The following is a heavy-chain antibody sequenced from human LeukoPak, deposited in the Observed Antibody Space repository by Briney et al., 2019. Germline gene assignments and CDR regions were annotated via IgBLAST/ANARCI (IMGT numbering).Heavy chain of an antibody. V-gene: IGHV4-30-2*01. Sequence: PSETLSLTCTVSGGSASSGSYYWSWIRQPPGKGLEWIGYIYHSGSTYYNPSLKSRVTISVDRSKNQFSLKLSSVTAADTAVYYCARVGYGHNWFDPWGQGTLVTVSS. D-gene: IGHD4-17*01. J-gene: IGHJ5*02. CDR2: IYHSGST. CDR1: GGSASSGSYY. CDR3: ARVGYGHNWFDP.